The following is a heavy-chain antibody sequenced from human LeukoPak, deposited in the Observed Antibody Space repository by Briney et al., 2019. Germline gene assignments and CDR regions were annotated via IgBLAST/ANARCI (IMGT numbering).Heavy chain of an antibody. CDR2: INPNTGGT. CDR3: ARPSIPGTLMFDF. D-gene: IGHD6-13*01. CDR1: GYTFNDYY. V-gene: IGHV1-2*02. J-gene: IGHJ4*02. Sequence: ASVKVPCKASGYTFNDYYMHWVRQAPGQGLEWMGWINPNTGGTKYAQKFQGRVTMTRDTSINTAYMELSRMRSDDTAIYYCARPSIPGTLMFDFWGRGTLVTVSS.